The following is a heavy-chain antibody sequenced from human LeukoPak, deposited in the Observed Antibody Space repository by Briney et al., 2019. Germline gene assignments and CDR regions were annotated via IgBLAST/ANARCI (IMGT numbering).Heavy chain of an antibody. V-gene: IGHV4-59*01. Sequence: SETLSLTCSVSGGSISSYYWGWIRQPPGKGLEWIGYIYHSGSTNYNPSLESRVTISVDTSKNQFSLKLSSMTAADTAVYYCARTNYYGSGSYYNDFWGQGTLVTVSS. CDR2: IYHSGST. J-gene: IGHJ4*02. CDR1: GGSISSYY. CDR3: ARTNYYGSGSYYNDF. D-gene: IGHD3-10*01.